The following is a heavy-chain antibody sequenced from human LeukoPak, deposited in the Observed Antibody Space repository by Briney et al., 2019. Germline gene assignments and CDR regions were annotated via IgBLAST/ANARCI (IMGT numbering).Heavy chain of an antibody. Sequence: ASVKVSCKASGGTFSSYAISWVRQAPGQGLEWMGWINTNTGNPTYAQGFTGRFVFSLDTSVSTAYLQISSLKAEDTAVYYCARDAVAGSRMDWFDPWGQGTLVTVSS. D-gene: IGHD6-19*01. CDR2: INTNTGNP. CDR3: ARDAVAGSRMDWFDP. CDR1: GGTFSSYA. J-gene: IGHJ5*02. V-gene: IGHV7-4-1*02.